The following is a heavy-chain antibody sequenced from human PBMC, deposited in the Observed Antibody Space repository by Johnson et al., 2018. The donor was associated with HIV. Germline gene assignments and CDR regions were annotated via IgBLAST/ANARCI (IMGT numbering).Heavy chain of an antibody. Sequence: QVQLVESGGGLIQPGGSLRLSCAASGFTVSSNYMSWVRQAPGKGLEWVAGISDDGSKKYHGDSVKGRFTISRDNSKNTLFLQMNSLRAEDTAVYYCAKGGDYVWGSYRYPDAFDIWGQGTMVTVSS. D-gene: IGHD3-16*02. J-gene: IGHJ3*02. V-gene: IGHV3-30*18. CDR2: ISDDGSKK. CDR3: AKGGDYVWGSYRYPDAFDI. CDR1: GFTVSSNY.